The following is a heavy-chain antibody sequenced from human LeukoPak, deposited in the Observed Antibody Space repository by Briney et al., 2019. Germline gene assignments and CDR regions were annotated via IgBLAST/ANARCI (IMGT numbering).Heavy chain of an antibody. Sequence: SETLSLTCTVFGGSISSYYWSWIRQPAGKGLEWIGRIYSSGVTNYNPSLKSRVTMSVDTSKNQFSLRLSSVTAADTAVYYCAAGVTADTVGYWGQGTLVTVSS. D-gene: IGHD2-2*01. CDR3: AAGVTADTVGY. J-gene: IGHJ4*02. CDR2: IYSSGVT. CDR1: GGSISSYY. V-gene: IGHV4-4*07.